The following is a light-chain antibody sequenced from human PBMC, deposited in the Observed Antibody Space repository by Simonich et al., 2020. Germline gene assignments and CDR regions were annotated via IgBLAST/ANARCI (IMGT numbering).Light chain of an antibody. CDR2: DVS. Sequence: QSALTQPPSASGSPGQSVTISCTGTSSDVGGYNYVSWYQQHPGKAPKLWIYDVSKRPSGVSNRFSGSKSGNTASLTSSGLQAEDEADYYCSSYTSSSTWVFGGGTKLTVL. V-gene: IGLV2-14*01. J-gene: IGLJ3*02. CDR1: SSDVGGYNY. CDR3: SSYTSSSTWV.